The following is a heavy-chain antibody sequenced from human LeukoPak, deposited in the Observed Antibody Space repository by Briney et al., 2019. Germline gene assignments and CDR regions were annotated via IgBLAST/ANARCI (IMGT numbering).Heavy chain of an antibody. CDR3: ALLAVASDFDY. D-gene: IGHD6-19*01. V-gene: IGHV3-48*03. CDR1: GFPFSVYE. J-gene: IGHJ4*02. CDR2: IGSSGAIR. Sequence: GGSLSLSCAVPGFPFSVYEMNWVRQAPGKGLEWVSNIGSSGAIRHYADSVKGRFSISRDNAENSLFLQMNSLRVEDTGIYYCALLAVASDFDYWGQGALVTVSS.